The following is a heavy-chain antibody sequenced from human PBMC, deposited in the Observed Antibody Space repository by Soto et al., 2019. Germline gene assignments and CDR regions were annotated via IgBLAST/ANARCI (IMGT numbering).Heavy chain of an antibody. J-gene: IGHJ6*02. Sequence: EVQLVESGGGLAQPGRSLRLSCAASGFTFDDYAMNWVRQAPGTGLEWVSGISWSSGSIGYADSVKGRFTISRDNAKNSLYLQMNSLRPEDTALYYCAKDAITMVRGVISYYGMDVWGQGTTVTVSS. CDR1: GFTFDDYA. CDR2: ISWSSGSI. D-gene: IGHD3-10*01. CDR3: AKDAITMVRGVISYYGMDV. V-gene: IGHV3-9*01.